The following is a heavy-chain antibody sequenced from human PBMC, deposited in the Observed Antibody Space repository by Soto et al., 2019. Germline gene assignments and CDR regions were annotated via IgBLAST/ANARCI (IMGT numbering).Heavy chain of an antibody. CDR3: AVDTATVMPFYYYGMDV. Sequence: GESLKISCMGSGYKVSTWHNFTSYWIAWVRQMPGEGLEWMGIIYPGDSDTRYSPSFQGQVTISADKSISTAYLQWSSLKASDTAMYYCAVDTATVMPFYYYGMDVWGQGTTVTVSS. V-gene: IGHV5-51*01. CDR1: GYKVSTWHNFTSYW. CDR2: IYPGDSDT. J-gene: IGHJ6*02. D-gene: IGHD5-18*01.